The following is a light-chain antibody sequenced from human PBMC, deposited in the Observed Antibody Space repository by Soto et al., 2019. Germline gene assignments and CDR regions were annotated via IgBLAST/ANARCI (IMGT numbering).Light chain of an antibody. CDR1: SSNIGGTY. J-gene: IGLJ2*01. V-gene: IGLV1-47*01. Sequence: QSVLTQAPSASGTPGQRVTISCSGSSSNIGGTYVYWYQQLPGRAPKLLIYRNNQRPSGVPDRFSGSKSGTSASLAISGLRSEDEGGYYCAAWDDSLSGVLFGGGTQLTVL. CDR2: RNN. CDR3: AAWDDSLSGVL.